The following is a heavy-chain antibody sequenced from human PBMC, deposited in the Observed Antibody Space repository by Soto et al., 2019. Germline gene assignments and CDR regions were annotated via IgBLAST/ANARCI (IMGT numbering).Heavy chain of an antibody. D-gene: IGHD3-16*02. V-gene: IGHV1-18*01. Sequence: ASVKVSCKASGYTFTTYGISWVRQAPGQGLEWMGWITAYNGNTNYAQKFQGRVTMTTDTSTSTAYMELRSLRSDDTAVYYCARSPAELSLSLDYWGQGTLVTVSS. CDR3: ARSPAELSLSLDY. CDR1: GYTFTTYG. CDR2: ITAYNGNT. J-gene: IGHJ4*02.